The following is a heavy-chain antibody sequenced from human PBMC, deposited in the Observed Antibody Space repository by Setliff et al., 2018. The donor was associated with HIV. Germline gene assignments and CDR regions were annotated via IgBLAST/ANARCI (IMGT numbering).Heavy chain of an antibody. V-gene: IGHV2-5*01. CDR3: AYSGRQLRGPYFDF. CDR2: IYWNNNK. J-gene: IGHJ4*02. CDR1: GLSLSTSGVG. D-gene: IGHD1-1*01. Sequence: SGPTLVNPTQTLTLTCTFSGLSLSTSGVGVGWIRQSPGKALEWLAFIYWNNNKHYSTSLKSRLTVTKDTSKNRGVFTMTNMDPVDTATYYCAYSGRQLRGPYFDFWGQGTPVTVSS.